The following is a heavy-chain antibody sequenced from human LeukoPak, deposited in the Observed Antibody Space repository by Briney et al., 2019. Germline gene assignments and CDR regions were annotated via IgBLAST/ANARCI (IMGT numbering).Heavy chain of an antibody. Sequence: GGSLRLSCAGSGFPFSIYGMNWVRQAPGKGLEWVSTISNSDDSTYYADSVKGRFTISRDNSENTLFLRMNSLRAEDTAVYYCAKATGYLLWGQGTLVIVSS. J-gene: IGHJ4*02. CDR2: ISNSDDST. CDR1: GFPFSIYG. CDR3: AKATGYLL. D-gene: IGHD1-14*01. V-gene: IGHV3-23*01.